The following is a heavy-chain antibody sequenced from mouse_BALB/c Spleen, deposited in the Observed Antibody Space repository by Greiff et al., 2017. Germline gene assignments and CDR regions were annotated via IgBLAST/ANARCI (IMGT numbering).Heavy chain of an antibody. Sequence: EVKLQESGPGLVKPSQSLSLTCTVTGYSITSDYAWNWIRQFPGNKLEWMGYISYSGSTSYNPSLKSRISITRDTSKNQFFLQLNSVTTEDTATYYCARDMKGYFDVWGAGTTVTVSS. J-gene: IGHJ1*01. CDR2: ISYSGST. V-gene: IGHV3-2*02. CDR1: GYSITSDYA. D-gene: IGHD2-3*01. CDR3: ARDMKGYFDV.